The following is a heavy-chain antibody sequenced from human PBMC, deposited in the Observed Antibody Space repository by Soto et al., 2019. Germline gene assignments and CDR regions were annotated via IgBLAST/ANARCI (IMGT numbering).Heavy chain of an antibody. V-gene: IGHV4-34*01. CDR1: GGSFSGYY. J-gene: IGHJ5*01. CDR2: INHSGNI. D-gene: IGHD3-22*01. Sequence: SETLSLTCAVYGGSFSGYYWTWIRQPPGKXLEWIGEINHSGNINFNSSLKSRFTISVDTSKNQFSLKMNSVTAADTAVYYCARGIAMRVVVEGDAPYKYHLDSWGHGTLVTVSS. CDR3: ARGIAMRVVVEGDAPYKYHLDS.